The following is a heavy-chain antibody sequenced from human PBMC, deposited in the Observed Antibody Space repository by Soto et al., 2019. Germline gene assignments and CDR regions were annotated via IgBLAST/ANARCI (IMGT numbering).Heavy chain of an antibody. D-gene: IGHD3-16*01. CDR3: VMVDNYVTPTPQDV. J-gene: IGHJ6*02. CDR1: GYIFVNYG. V-gene: IGHV1-18*01. CDR2: ISPYTGNT. Sequence: QVQLVQSGDEVKKPGASVKVSCKASGYIFVNYGIAWVRQAPRQGLEWMGWISPYTGNTHSASKVQGRLTMTTDTSKSTDYMDLGSLTSDDTAVYYCVMVDNYVTPTPQDVWGQGTTVTVSS.